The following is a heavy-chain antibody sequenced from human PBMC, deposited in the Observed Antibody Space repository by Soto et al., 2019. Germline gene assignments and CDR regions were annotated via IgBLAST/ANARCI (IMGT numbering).Heavy chain of an antibody. V-gene: IGHV4-59*01. CDR2: IYYSGST. CDR3: ARGYGDCELDY. Sequence: SETLSLTCTVSGGSIISSYYWSWIRQPPGKGLEWIGYIYYSGSTNYNPSLKSRVTISVDTSKNQFSLKLSSVTAADTAVYYCARGYGDCELDYWGQGTLVTVSS. J-gene: IGHJ4*02. D-gene: IGHD4-17*01. CDR1: GGSIISSYY.